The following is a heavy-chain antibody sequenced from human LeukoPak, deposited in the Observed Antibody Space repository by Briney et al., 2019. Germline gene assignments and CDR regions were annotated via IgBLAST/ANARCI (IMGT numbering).Heavy chain of an antibody. Sequence: GSLRLSCSASGFTFSKYWMPWVRQAPGKGLESVSRINTDGTVTTYADSVKGRFTVSRDNADNTMFLQMNSVRDEDTAVYYCATKQWLAPPPDSRGQGTPVTVSS. J-gene: IGHJ4*02. CDR2: INTDGTVT. D-gene: IGHD6-19*01. CDR3: ATKQWLAPPPDS. CDR1: GFTFSKYW. V-gene: IGHV3-74*01.